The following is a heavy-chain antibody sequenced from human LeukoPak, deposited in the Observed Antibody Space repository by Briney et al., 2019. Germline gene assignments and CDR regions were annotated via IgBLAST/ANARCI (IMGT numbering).Heavy chain of an antibody. V-gene: IGHV1-69*13. CDR1: GGTFSSYA. J-gene: IGHJ5*02. CDR3: ARDPSSTDGGNWFDP. D-gene: IGHD6-6*01. CDR2: IIPIFGTA. Sequence: ASVKVSCKASGGTFSSYAISWVRQAPGQGLEWMGGIIPIFGTANYAQKFQGRVTITADESTSTAYMELSSLRSEDTAVYYCARDPSSTDGGNWFDPWGQGTLVTVSS.